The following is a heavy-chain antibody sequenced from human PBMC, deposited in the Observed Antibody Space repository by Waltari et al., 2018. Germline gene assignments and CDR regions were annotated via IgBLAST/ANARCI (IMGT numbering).Heavy chain of an antibody. CDR2: INPNSGGT. CDR3: AYIGNDGHYYYYGMDV. J-gene: IGHJ6*02. Sequence: QVQLVQSGAEVKKPGASVKVSCTASGYTFTGYYMHWVRQAPGQGLEWMGWINPNSGGTNYAQKFQGRVTMTRDTSISTAYMELSRLRSDDTAVYYCAYIGNDGHYYYYGMDVWGQGTTVTVSS. CDR1: GYTFTGYY. V-gene: IGHV1-2*02. D-gene: IGHD1-20*01.